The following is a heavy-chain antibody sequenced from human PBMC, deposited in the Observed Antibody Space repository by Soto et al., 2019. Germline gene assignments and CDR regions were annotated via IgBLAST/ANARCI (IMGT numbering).Heavy chain of an antibody. J-gene: IGHJ4*02. CDR1: GGSISSSNYY. Sequence: SETLSLTCTVSGGSISSSNYYWGWIRQPPGKGLEWIGYIYHSGSTYYNPSLKSRVTISVDRSKNQFSLKLSSVTAADTAVYYCARVYGDYSFDYWGQGTLVAVSS. V-gene: IGHV4-39*07. CDR3: ARVYGDYSFDY. CDR2: IYHSGST. D-gene: IGHD4-17*01.